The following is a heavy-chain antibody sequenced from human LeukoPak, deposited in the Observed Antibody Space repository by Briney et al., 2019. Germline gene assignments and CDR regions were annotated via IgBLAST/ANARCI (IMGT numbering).Heavy chain of an antibody. V-gene: IGHV3-73*01. D-gene: IGHD3-22*01. Sequence: GGSLRLSCAASGFTFSSYAMHWVRQASGKGLEWVGRIRSKANSYTTAYATSVKGRFTISRDDSKNTAYLQMNSLKTEDTAVYYCTRHDYYDSSGYDAFDIWGQGTMVTVSS. CDR2: IRSKANSYTT. CDR3: TRHDYYDSSGYDAFDI. J-gene: IGHJ3*02. CDR1: GFTFSSYA.